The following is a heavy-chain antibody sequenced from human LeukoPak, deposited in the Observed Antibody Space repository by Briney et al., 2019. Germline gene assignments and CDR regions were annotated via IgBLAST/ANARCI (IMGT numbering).Heavy chain of an antibody. CDR1: GGSISSGGYY. CDR2: IYYSAST. D-gene: IGHD3-22*01. V-gene: IGHV4-31*01. CDR3: AGASSYDSSGYYPTSIDY. Sequence: SQTLSLTCTVSGGSISSGGYYWSWIRPQPGKCLEWIVYIYYSASTYYNPSLKSLVTISVDTSKNQFSLKLSSVTAADTAGYYCAGASSYDSSGYYPTSIDYWGQGTLVTVSS. J-gene: IGHJ4*02.